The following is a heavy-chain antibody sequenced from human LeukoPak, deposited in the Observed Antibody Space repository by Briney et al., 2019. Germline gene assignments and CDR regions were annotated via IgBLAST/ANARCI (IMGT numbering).Heavy chain of an antibody. Sequence: GESLKISCKGSGYSFTYYWIGWVRQMPGKGLEWMGIIYPVNSDARYSPSFQGQVTISVDKSINTAYLQCSSLTASDTAMYYCARQDGNGWYYVDYWGQGTLVTVSS. J-gene: IGHJ4*02. CDR2: IYPVNSDA. CDR1: GYSFTYYW. D-gene: IGHD6-19*01. CDR3: ARQDGNGWYYVDY. V-gene: IGHV5-51*01.